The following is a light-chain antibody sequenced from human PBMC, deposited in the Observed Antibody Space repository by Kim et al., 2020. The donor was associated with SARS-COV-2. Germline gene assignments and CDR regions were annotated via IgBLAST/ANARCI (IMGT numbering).Light chain of an antibody. V-gene: IGLV2-14*03. CDR3: SSYTSSSTNYV. Sequence: QSALTQPASVSGSPGQSITISCTGTSSDVSGYNYVSWYQQHPGKAPKLMIYDVSNRPSGVSNRFSGSKSGNTASLTISGLQAEDEADYYCSSYTSSSTNYVFGTGTKVTV. CDR2: DVS. J-gene: IGLJ1*01. CDR1: SSDVSGYNY.